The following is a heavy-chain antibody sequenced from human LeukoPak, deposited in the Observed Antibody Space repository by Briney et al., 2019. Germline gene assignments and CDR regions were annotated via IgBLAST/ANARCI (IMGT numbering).Heavy chain of an antibody. V-gene: IGHV4-38-2*02. CDR3: GRDLGGSRSYYYE. D-gene: IGHD3-10*01. CDR2: IYHTGTT. Sequence: PSETLSLTCAVSGYSISSGYYWGWLRQPPGKGLEWIASIYHTGTTYYNPSLKSRVTISLDTSKNQFSLKLSSVTAADTAVYYCGRDLGGSRSYYYEWGQGTLVTVSS. CDR1: GYSISSGYY. J-gene: IGHJ4*02.